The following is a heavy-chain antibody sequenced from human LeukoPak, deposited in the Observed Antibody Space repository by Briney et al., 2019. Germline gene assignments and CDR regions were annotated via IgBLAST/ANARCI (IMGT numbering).Heavy chain of an antibody. V-gene: IGHV3-11*04. CDR3: ARDRGSSWYLDY. CDR2: ISSSGSTI. Sequence: GGSLRLSCAASGFTVSSNYMSWVRQAPGKGLEWVSYISSSGSTIYYADSVKGRFTISRDNAKNSLYLQMNSLRAEDTAVYYCARDRGSSWYLDYWGQGTLVTVSS. D-gene: IGHD6-13*01. J-gene: IGHJ4*02. CDR1: GFTVSSNY.